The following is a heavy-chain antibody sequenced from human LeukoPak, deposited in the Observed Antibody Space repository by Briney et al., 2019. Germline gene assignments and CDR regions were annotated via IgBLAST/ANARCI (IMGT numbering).Heavy chain of an antibody. Sequence: SETLSLTCTVSGGSVNSGSYYWNWIRQPPGKGLEWIGYIYYSGSTNYNPSLKSRVTISVDTSKNQFSLKLSSVTAADTAVYYCAEEMLSSLYYFDYWGQGTLVTVSS. CDR3: AEEMLSSLYYFDY. CDR1: GGSVNSGSYY. D-gene: IGHD2-8*01. CDR2: IYYSGST. J-gene: IGHJ4*02. V-gene: IGHV4-61*01.